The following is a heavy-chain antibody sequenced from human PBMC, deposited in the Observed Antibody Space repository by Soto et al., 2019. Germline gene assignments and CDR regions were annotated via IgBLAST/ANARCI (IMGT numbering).Heavy chain of an antibody. V-gene: IGHV4-59*01. J-gene: IGHJ4*02. Sequence: SETLSLTCTVSGGSISSYYWSWIRQPPGKGLEWIGYIYYSGSTNYNPSLKSRVTISVDTSKNQFSLKLSSVTAADTAVYYCARDKPGGPSYDWGQGTLVTVSS. D-gene: IGHD3-10*01. CDR3: ARDKPGGPSYD. CDR1: GGSISSYY. CDR2: IYYSGST.